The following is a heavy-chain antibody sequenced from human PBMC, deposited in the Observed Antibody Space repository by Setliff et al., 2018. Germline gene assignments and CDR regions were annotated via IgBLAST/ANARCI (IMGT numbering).Heavy chain of an antibody. Sequence: SETLSLTCAVYGGSFSTYYWNWIRQPPGKGLEWIGEINHSGSTNYNPSLKSRVTISVDTSKNQFSLKLRSVTAADTAVCYCASPRLSYYDNGAFPSDAFDLWGQGTMVTVSS. D-gene: IGHD3-22*01. V-gene: IGHV4-34*01. CDR2: INHSGST. CDR1: GGSFSTYY. J-gene: IGHJ3*01. CDR3: ASPRLSYYDNGAFPSDAFDL.